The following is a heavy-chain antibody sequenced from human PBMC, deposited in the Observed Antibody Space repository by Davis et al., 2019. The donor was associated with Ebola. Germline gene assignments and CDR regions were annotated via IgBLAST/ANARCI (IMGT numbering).Heavy chain of an antibody. CDR1: GGSFSGYY. CDR2: INHSGST. CDR3: ARKYYDFWSGYV. J-gene: IGHJ6*02. Sequence: MPSETLSLTCAVYGGSFSGYYWSWIRQPPGKGLEWIGEINHSGSTNYNPSLHSRVTISVDTSKNQYSLKLRSLNAADTAVYYCARKYYDFWSGYVWGQGTTVTVSS. D-gene: IGHD3-3*01. V-gene: IGHV4-34*01.